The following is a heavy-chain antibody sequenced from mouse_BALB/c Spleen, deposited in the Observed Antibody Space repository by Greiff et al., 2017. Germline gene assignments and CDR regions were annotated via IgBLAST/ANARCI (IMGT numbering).Heavy chain of an antibody. CDR3: ARERGHMITTLGYFDY. CDR2: ISCYNGAT. Sequence: LVKTGASVKISCKASGYSFTGYYMHWVKQSHGKSLEWIGYISCYNGATSYNQKFKGKATFTVDTSSSTAYMQFNSLTSEDSAVYYCARERGHMITTLGYFDYWGQGTTLTVSS. J-gene: IGHJ2*01. CDR1: GYSFTGYY. D-gene: IGHD2-4*01. V-gene: IGHV1S34*01.